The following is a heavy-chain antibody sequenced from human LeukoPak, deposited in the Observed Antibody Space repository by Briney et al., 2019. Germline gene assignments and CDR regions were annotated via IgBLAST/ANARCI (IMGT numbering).Heavy chain of an antibody. D-gene: IGHD3-16*01. V-gene: IGHV3-30*03. CDR1: GFTFSSYG. Sequence: GGSLRLSCTASGFTFSSYGMHWVRQAPGKGLEWVAVISYDGSNKYYADSVKGRFTISRDNAKNSLYLQMNSLRDEDTAVYYCARAVWGPLDYWGQGTLVTVSS. CDR2: ISYDGSNK. J-gene: IGHJ4*02. CDR3: ARAVWGPLDY.